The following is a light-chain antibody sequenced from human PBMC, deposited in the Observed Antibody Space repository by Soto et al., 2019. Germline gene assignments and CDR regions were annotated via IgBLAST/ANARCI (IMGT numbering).Light chain of an antibody. CDR3: QQYKNWPPMA. J-gene: IGKJ1*01. Sequence: EIVMTQSPATLSVSPGERATLSCRASQSVSSNLAWYQQKPGQAPRLLIYGASTRATGIPARFSGSGSGTEFTLTISGLQSEDFAVYSCQQYKNWPPMAFGQGTKVEIK. V-gene: IGKV3-15*01. CDR1: QSVSSN. CDR2: GAS.